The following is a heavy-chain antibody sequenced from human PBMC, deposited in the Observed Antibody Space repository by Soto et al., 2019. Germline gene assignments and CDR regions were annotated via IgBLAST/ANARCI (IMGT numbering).Heavy chain of an antibody. D-gene: IGHD3-22*01. CDR1: GGTFSRYA. CDR2: IIGMFGTP. CDR3: ATAENYHDSSGYIS. Sequence: QVQLVQSGAEVKKPGSSVKVSCKASGGTFSRYAVSWVRQAPGQGLEWMGGIIGMFGTPNYAQKFQGRITIKADELASTAYIELSSLRSEYTAIYYCATAENYHDSSGYISWGQGTLVTVSS. J-gene: IGHJ1*01. V-gene: IGHV1-69*01.